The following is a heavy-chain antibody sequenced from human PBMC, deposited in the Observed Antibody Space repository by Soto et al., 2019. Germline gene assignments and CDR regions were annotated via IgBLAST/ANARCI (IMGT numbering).Heavy chain of an antibody. CDR2: IYSDGST. CDR1: GFTVSSKY. D-gene: IGHD2-21*02. Sequence: EVQLVESGGGFIQPGGSLRLSCAASGFTVSSKYMTWVRQAAGKGLEWVSVIYSDGSTYYADSVKGRFTISRDNSKNTLYLQMNSLRVEDTAVYYCASAAVTAPDYWGQGTLVTVSS. J-gene: IGHJ4*02. V-gene: IGHV3-53*01. CDR3: ASAAVTAPDY.